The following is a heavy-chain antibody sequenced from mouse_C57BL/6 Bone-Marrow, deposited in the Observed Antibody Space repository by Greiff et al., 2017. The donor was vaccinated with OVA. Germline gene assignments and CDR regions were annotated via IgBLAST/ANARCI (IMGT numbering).Heavy chain of an antibody. CDR2: IYPGDGDT. Sequence: QVQLKQSGPELVKPGASVKISCKASGYAFSSSWMNWVKQRPGKGLEWIGRIYPGDGDTNYNGKFKGKATLTADKSSSTAYMQLSSLTSEDSAVYFCARSPPPLGRGYFDVWGTGTAVTVSS. CDR1: GYAFSSSW. CDR3: ARSPPPLGRGYFDV. V-gene: IGHV1-82*01. J-gene: IGHJ1*03. D-gene: IGHD4-1*01.